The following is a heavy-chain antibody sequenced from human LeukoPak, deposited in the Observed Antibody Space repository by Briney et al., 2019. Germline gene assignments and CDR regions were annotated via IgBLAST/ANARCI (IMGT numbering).Heavy chain of an antibody. D-gene: IGHD6-13*01. Sequence: PGGSLRLSCAASGFTFSSYSMNWVRQAPGKGLEWVSVIYSGGSTYYADSVKGRFTISRDNSKNTLYLQMNSLRAEDTAVYYCARDAGSSHDYWGQGTLVTVSS. V-gene: IGHV3-53*01. CDR1: GFTFSSYS. CDR3: ARDAGSSHDY. CDR2: IYSGGST. J-gene: IGHJ4*02.